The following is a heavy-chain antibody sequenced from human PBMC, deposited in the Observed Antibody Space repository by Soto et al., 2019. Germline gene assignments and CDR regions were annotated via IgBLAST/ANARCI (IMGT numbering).Heavy chain of an antibody. V-gene: IGHV1-18*01. Sequence: QIQLEQSRPELRKPGATVKVSCKASGYNFSNLGISCVRQAPGQGLEWMGWISVYNDNTNYAQKFQDRLRMTTDISTSKAYMELTTLRSEDTAVYYCAKDASSWFYSFYGMDVWGQGTTVTVSS. D-gene: IGHD3-22*01. J-gene: IGHJ6*02. CDR1: GYNFSNLG. CDR3: AKDASSWFYSFYGMDV. CDR2: ISVYNDNT.